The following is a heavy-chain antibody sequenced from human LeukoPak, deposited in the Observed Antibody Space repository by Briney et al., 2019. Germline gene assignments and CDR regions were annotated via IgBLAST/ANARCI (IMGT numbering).Heavy chain of an antibody. CDR1: GFSFSTYS. D-gene: IGHD1-1*01. CDR2: INPSSSYI. Sequence: GGSLRLSCVASGFSFSTYSMNWVRQAPGKGLEWVSSINPSSSYIYYAESLKGRFTISRDNAKNSLYLQMNSLRAEDTALYYCAKDSDGTFDYWGQGTLVTVSS. J-gene: IGHJ4*02. V-gene: IGHV3-21*04. CDR3: AKDSDGTFDY.